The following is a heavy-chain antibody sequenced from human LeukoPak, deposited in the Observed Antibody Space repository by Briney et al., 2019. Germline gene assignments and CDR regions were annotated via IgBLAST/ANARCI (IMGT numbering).Heavy chain of an antibody. CDR2: ISGSGGST. D-gene: IGHD1-26*01. J-gene: IGHJ4*02. V-gene: IGHV3-23*01. CDR3: ATPPGSGSYWRNYFDY. CDR1: GFTFSSYA. Sequence: QPGGSLRLSCAASGFTFSSYAMSWVRQAPGKGLEWVSAISGSGGSTYYADSAKGRFTISRDNSKNTLYLQMNSLRAEDTAVYYCATPPGSGSYWRNYFDYWGQGTLVTVSS.